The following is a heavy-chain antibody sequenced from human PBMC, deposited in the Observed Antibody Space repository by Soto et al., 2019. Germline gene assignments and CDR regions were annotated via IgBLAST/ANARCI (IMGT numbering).Heavy chain of an antibody. V-gene: IGHV3-11*06. CDR2: ISGGSTYT. CDR1: GFTFSDYS. Sequence: GGSLRLSCAASGFTFSDYSMNWFRQAPGKGLEWLSYISGGSTYTDYADSVKGRFTISRDNAQNSLSLQMNSLRAEDTAVYYCARAEDLTDSQYFHHWGQGTLVTVSS. D-gene: IGHD7-27*01. J-gene: IGHJ1*01. CDR3: ARAEDLTDSQYFHH.